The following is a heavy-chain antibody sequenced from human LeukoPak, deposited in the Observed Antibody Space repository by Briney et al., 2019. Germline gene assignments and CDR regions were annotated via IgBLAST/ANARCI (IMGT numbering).Heavy chain of an antibody. J-gene: IGHJ4*02. CDR3: ARDVVETRGGGALDY. Sequence: GGSLRLSCAASGFTFDDYGMSWVRQAPGKGLEWVSGINWNGGSTGYADSVKGRFTISRDNAKNSLYPQMNSLRAEDTALYYCARDVVETRGGGALDYWGQGTLVTVSS. D-gene: IGHD2-21*01. CDR1: GFTFDDYG. CDR2: INWNGGST. V-gene: IGHV3-20*04.